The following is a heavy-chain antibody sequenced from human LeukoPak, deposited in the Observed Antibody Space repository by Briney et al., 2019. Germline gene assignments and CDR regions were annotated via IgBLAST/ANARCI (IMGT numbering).Heavy chain of an antibody. CDR2: ISYDGSNK. Sequence: PGGSLRLSCAASGFTFSSYAMHWVRQAPGKGLEWVAVISYDGSNKYYADSVKGRFTISRDNAKNSLYLQMNSLRAEDTAVYYCARDCSSTSCYPYYYYMDVWGKGTTVTVSS. J-gene: IGHJ6*03. V-gene: IGHV3-30-3*01. CDR1: GFTFSSYA. CDR3: ARDCSSTSCYPYYYYMDV. D-gene: IGHD2-2*01.